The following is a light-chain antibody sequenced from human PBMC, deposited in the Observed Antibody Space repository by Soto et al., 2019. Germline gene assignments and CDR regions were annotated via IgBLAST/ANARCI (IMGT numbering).Light chain of an antibody. J-gene: IGLJ2*01. CDR3: SSYAGSSTIVV. V-gene: IGLV2-14*03. CDR2: DVS. CDR1: RSDIGAYNF. Sequence: QSALTQPASVSGSPGQSITISCTGTRSDIGAYNFVSWYQQHPGKAPKLMIYDVSIRPSGVSHRFSGSKSGNTASLTISGLQAADEADYDCSSYAGSSTIVVFGGGTKLTVL.